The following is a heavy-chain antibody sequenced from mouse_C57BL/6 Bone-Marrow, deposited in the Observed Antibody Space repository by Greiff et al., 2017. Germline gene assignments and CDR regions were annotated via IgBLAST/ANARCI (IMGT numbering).Heavy chain of an antibody. J-gene: IGHJ3*01. CDR2: IYPGSGST. CDR1: GYSFTSYW. CDR3: AGAAWAY. Sequence: VQLQQSGAELVKPGASVTMSCTASGYSFTSYWITWVKQRPGQGLEWFVDIYPGSGSTNYNEKFKSNATLTVDTSSNTDYMQLSSLTSEDSAVYYCAGAAWAYWGQGTLVTVSA. V-gene: IGHV1-55*01.